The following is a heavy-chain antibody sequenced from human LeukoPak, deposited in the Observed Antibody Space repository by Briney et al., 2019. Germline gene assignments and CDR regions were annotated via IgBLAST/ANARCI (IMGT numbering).Heavy chain of an antibody. Sequence: GGSLRLSCAASGFSISVYWMHWVRQAAGEGLVWVSRMNSGGTTINYADSVKGRFTISRDNVDNTLHLQMNSLRVEDTAVYYCIREVQVRASASWGLWGQGTLVTVSS. J-gene: IGHJ4*01. CDR2: MNSGGTTI. CDR1: GFSISVYW. D-gene: IGHD2-21*01. V-gene: IGHV3-74*01. CDR3: IREVQVRASASWGL.